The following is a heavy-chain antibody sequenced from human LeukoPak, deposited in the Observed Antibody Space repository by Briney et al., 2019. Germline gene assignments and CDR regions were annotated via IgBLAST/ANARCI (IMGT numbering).Heavy chain of an antibody. J-gene: IGHJ4*02. D-gene: IGHD3-10*01. CDR2: ISSGSSSI. V-gene: IGHV3-48*01. CDR3: ARGRDFGELHD. Sequence: GGSLRLSCAVSGFTFSSYTMNWVRQAPGKGLEWVSYISSGSSSIYYADSVKGRFTISRDNAKNSLYLQMNSLRAEDTAVYYCARGRDFGELHDWGQGTLVTVSS. CDR1: GFTFSSYT.